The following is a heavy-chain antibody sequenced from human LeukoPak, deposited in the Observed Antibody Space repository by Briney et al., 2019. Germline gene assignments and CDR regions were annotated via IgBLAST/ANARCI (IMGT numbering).Heavy chain of an antibody. V-gene: IGHV3-43*01. D-gene: IGHD1-26*01. Sequence: GGSLRLPCAASGFTFDDYTMHWVRQAPGKGLEWVSLISWDGGSTYYADSVKGRFTISRDNSKNSLYLQMNSLRTEDTALYYCAKDAGGLVGATGYLDYWGQGTLVTVSS. CDR1: GFTFDDYT. CDR3: AKDAGGLVGATGYLDY. CDR2: ISWDGGST. J-gene: IGHJ4*02.